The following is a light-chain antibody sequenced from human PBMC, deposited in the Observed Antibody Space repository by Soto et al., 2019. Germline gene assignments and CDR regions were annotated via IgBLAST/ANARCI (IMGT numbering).Light chain of an antibody. V-gene: IGLV2-14*01. CDR1: RDDIGAYDY. CDR2: EVT. J-gene: IGLJ2*01. CDR3: NYHKTSSTVV. Sequence: QSALTQPASVSVSPGQSITISCAGTRDDIGAYDYVSWYQQHPGNAPQLLVYEVTNRPSGVSDSFSGSKSGNTASLTISRLQSEDEADYYCNYHKTSSTVVFG.